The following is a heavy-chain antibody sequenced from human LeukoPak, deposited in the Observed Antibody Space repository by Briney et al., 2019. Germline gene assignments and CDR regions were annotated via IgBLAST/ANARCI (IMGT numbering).Heavy chain of an antibody. V-gene: IGHV3-21*01. J-gene: IGHJ6*02. CDR1: GFTFSSYS. CDR3: ARDEWELHLGYYYGMDV. D-gene: IGHD1-26*01. CDR2: ISSSSSYI. Sequence: GGSLRLSRAASGFTFSSYSMNWVRQAPGKGLEWVSSISSSSSYIYYADSVKGRFTISRDNAKNSLYLQMNSLRAEDTAVYYGARDEWELHLGYYYGMDVWGQGTTVTVSS.